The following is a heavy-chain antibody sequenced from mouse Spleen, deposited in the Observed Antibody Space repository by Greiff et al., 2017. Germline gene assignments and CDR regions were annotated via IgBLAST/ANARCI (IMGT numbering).Heavy chain of an antibody. Sequence: DVKLVESGGGLVKPGGSLKLSCAASGFTFSSYAMSWVRQTPEKRLEWVATISSGGSYTYYPDSVKGRFTISRDNAKNTLYLQMSSLRSEDTAMYYCARHEAGYYFDYWGQGTTLTVSS. CDR3: ARHEAGYYFDY. CDR2: ISSGGSYT. J-gene: IGHJ2*01. V-gene: IGHV5-9-3*01. D-gene: IGHD3-2*02. CDR1: GFTFSSYA.